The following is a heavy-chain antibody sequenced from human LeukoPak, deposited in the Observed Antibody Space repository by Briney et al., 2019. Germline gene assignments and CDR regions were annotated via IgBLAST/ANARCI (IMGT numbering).Heavy chain of an antibody. D-gene: IGHD6-19*01. Sequence: ASVKVSCKASGGTFSSYAISWVRQAPGQGLEWMGRIIPILGIANYAQKFQGRVTITADKSTSTAYMELSSLRSEDTAVYYCARDVETSGRYGYSGYWGQGSLVTVSS. CDR2: IIPILGIA. V-gene: IGHV1-69*04. CDR3: ARDVETSGRYGYSGY. CDR1: GGTFSSYA. J-gene: IGHJ4*02.